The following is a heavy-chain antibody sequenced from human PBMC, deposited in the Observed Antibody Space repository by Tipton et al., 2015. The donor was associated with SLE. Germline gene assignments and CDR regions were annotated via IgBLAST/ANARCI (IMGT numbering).Heavy chain of an antibody. CDR1: GGSISSYY. CDR2: IYYSGST. J-gene: IGHJ3*02. CDR3: ARGANGWAFDI. Sequence: TLSLTCTVSGGSISSYYWSWIRQPPGKGLEWIGYIYYSGSTNYNPSLKSRVTISVDTSKNQFSLKLSSVTAADTAVYYCARGANGWAFDIWGQGTMVTVSS. D-gene: IGHD2-15*01. V-gene: IGHV4-59*01.